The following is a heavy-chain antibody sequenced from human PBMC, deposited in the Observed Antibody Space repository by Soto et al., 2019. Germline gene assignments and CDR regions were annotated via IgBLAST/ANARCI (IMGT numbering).Heavy chain of an antibody. Sequence: PSETLFLTCAVSGGSISSSNWWNWVRQPPGKGLEWIGEIYHSGSTNYNPSLKSRVTISVDKSKNQFSLKLSSVTAADTAVYYCARGKWLRSSFDYWGQGTPVTVSS. D-gene: IGHD5-12*01. J-gene: IGHJ4*02. V-gene: IGHV4-4*02. CDR1: GGSISSSNW. CDR3: ARGKWLRSSFDY. CDR2: IYHSGST.